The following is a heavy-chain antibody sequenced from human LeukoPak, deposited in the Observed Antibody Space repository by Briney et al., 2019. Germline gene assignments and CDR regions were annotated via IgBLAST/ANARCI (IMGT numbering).Heavy chain of an antibody. J-gene: IGHJ6*03. CDR3: ARGEVRLYSRCWYGYYMDV. D-gene: IGHD6-13*01. CDR1: GYTFTSYY. V-gene: IGHV1-46*01. Sequence: ASVKVSCTASGYTFTSYYMHWVRQAPGQGLEWMGIINPSGGSTSYAQKFQGRVAMTRDTSTSTVYMELSSLRSEDTAVYYCARGEVRLYSRCWYGYYMDVWGKGTTVTISS. CDR2: INPSGGST.